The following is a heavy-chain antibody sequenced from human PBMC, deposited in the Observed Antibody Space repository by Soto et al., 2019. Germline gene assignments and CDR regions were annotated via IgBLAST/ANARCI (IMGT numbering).Heavy chain of an antibody. CDR1: GASISSGSYY. D-gene: IGHD6-13*01. V-gene: IGHV4-31*03. Sequence: PSETLSLTCTISGASISSGSYYWSWIRQHPGKGLEWIGSIHYSGRNDYNPSLKSRVTISLDTSKNQFSLKLSSATAADTAVYYCARYIPRAGATWYYFDYWAQRTLVTVSS. CDR2: IHYSGRN. CDR3: ARYIPRAGATWYYFDY. J-gene: IGHJ4*02.